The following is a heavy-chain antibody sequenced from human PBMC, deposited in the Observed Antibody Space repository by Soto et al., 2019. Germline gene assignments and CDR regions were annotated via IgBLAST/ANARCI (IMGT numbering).Heavy chain of an antibody. CDR3: AKALYGGFTY. V-gene: IGHV3-23*01. J-gene: IGHJ4*02. Sequence: EVRLLESGGGLVQPGGSLRLSCAASGFTFSVYAMSWVRQATGKGLEWVSGISGSGDSTHYEDSVKGRFTVSRDNSKSMLHLPTNSLRAEDTAIYYCAKALYGGFTYWGQGTLVTVSS. D-gene: IGHD3-10*01. CDR1: GFTFSVYA. CDR2: ISGSGDST.